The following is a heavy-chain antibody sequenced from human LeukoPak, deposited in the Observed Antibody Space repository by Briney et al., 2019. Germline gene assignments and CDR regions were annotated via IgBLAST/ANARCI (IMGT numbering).Heavy chain of an antibody. CDR3: ARGGDYYDSSALYYFDY. D-gene: IGHD3-22*01. J-gene: IGHJ4*02. V-gene: IGHV3-30*03. CDR1: GFTFSSYG. Sequence: PGGSLRLSCAASGFTFSSYGMHWVRQAPGKGLEGVAVISYDGSNKYYADSVKGRFTISRDNSKNTLYLQMNSLRAEDTAVYYCARGGDYYDSSALYYFDYWGQGTLVTVSS. CDR2: ISYDGSNK.